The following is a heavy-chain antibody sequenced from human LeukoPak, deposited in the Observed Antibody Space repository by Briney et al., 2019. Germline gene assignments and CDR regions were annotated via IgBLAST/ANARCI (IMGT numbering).Heavy chain of an antibody. D-gene: IGHD2-21*01. Sequence: GESLKISCKGSGYSFTSYWIGWVRQMPGKGLEWMGIIYPGDSDTRYSPSFQGQVTISADKSISTAYLQWSSLKASDTAMYYCARLPYCGGEHTPSCYYMDVWGKGTTVTVSS. CDR2: IYPGDSDT. V-gene: IGHV5-51*01. J-gene: IGHJ6*03. CDR3: ARLPYCGGEHTPSCYYMDV. CDR1: GYSFTSYW.